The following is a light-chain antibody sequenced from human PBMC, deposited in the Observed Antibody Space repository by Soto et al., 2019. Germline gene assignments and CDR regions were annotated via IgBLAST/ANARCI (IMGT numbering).Light chain of an antibody. CDR3: QQYDNLPIT. Sequence: DIQMTQSPSSLSASVGDRGTITFQASQDISNYLNWYQQKPGKAPKLLIYDASNLETGVPSRFSGSGSGTDFTFTISSLQPEDIATYYCQQYDNLPITFGQGTRLEIK. V-gene: IGKV1-33*01. CDR1: QDISNY. CDR2: DAS. J-gene: IGKJ5*01.